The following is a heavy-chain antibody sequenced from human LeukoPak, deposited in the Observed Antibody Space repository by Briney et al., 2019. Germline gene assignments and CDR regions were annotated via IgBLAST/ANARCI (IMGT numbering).Heavy chain of an antibody. CDR3: ARLDSHPGGVWFDY. Sequence: PSETLSLTCTLSGGSIRSSRYYWGWIRQPPGKGLEWIGSIYYSGRTYHNPSLESRVTISVDMSKNQFSLKVKSVTAADTAVYFCARLDSHPGGVWFDYLGQGTLATVSS. J-gene: IGHJ4*02. D-gene: IGHD2-21*01. CDR1: GGSIRSSRYY. CDR2: IYYSGRT. V-gene: IGHV4-39*01.